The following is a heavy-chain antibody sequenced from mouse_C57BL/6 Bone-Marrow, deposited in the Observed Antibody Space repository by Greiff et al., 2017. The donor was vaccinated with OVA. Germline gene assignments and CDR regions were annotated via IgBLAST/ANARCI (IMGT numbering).Heavy chain of an antibody. CDR1: GYTFTDYY. Sequence: VQLQQSGPELVKPGASVKISCKASGYTFTDYYINWVKQRPGQGLEWIGWIFPGSGSTYYNEKFKGKATLTVYKSSSTAYMLLSSLTSEDSAVYFCEGLITTVVATWDWYFDVWGTGTTVTVSS. CDR2: IFPGSGST. CDR3: EGLITTVVATWDWYFDV. V-gene: IGHV1-75*01. J-gene: IGHJ1*03. D-gene: IGHD1-1*01.